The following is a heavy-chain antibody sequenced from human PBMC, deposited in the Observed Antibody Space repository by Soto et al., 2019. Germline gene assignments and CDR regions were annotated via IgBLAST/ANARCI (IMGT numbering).Heavy chain of an antibody. CDR3: ARDWEFGY. Sequence: AASVKVSCKASGYTFTSYYIHWVRQAPGQGLEWMGLINPSGGTTVDPQKFQGRVTMTRDTSTSTVYMELSSLRSEDTAVYYCARDWEFGYWGQGTLVTVSS. CDR2: INPSGGTT. V-gene: IGHV1-46*01. D-gene: IGHD3-10*01. J-gene: IGHJ4*02. CDR1: GYTFTSYY.